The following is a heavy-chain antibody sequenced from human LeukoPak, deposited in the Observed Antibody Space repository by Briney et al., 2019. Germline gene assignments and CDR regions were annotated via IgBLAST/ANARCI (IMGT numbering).Heavy chain of an antibody. CDR2: ISGSGGST. CDR3: AKDLWSIVASFDY. Sequence: PGGSLRLSCAASGFTFSSYAMSWVRQAPGKGLEWVSAISGSGGSTYYADSVKGRFTISRDDSKNTLYLQMNSLRAEDTAVYYCAKDLWSIVASFDYWGQGTLVTVSS. D-gene: IGHD5-12*01. V-gene: IGHV3-23*01. J-gene: IGHJ4*02. CDR1: GFTFSSYA.